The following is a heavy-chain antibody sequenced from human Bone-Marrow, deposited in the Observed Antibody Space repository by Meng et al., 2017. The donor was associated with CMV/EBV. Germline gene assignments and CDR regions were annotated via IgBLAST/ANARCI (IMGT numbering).Heavy chain of an antibody. D-gene: IGHD2-15*01. CDR3: ARGQSGSPPFYYYYYYGMDV. CDR1: GYTFTGYY. J-gene: IGHJ6*02. V-gene: IGHV1-2*02. CDR2: INPNSGGT. Sequence: ASVKVSCKASGYTFTGYYMHWVRQAPGQGLEWMGWINPNSGGTNYAQKFQGRVTMTRDTSISTAYMELSRLRSEDTAVYYCARGQSGSPPFYYYYYYGMDVWGQGTTVTVSS.